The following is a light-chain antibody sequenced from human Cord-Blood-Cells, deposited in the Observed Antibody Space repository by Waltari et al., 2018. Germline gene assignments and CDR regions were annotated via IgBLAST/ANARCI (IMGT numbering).Light chain of an antibody. J-gene: IGLJ3*02. CDR1: SSNIGSNT. V-gene: IGLV1-44*01. CDR2: INN. Sequence: QSVLTQPPSASGTPGQRVTISCSGSSSNIGSNTVNWYQQLPGTAPKLLIYINNQRPSGVPDRCSSSKSGTSASLAISGLQSEDEADYYCAAWDDSLNGWVFGGGTKLTVL. CDR3: AAWDDSLNGWV.